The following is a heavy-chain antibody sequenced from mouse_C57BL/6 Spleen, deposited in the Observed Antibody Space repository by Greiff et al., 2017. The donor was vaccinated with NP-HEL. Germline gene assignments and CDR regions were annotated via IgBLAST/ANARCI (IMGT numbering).Heavy chain of an antibody. Sequence: VQLQQPGAELVKPGASVTLSCKASGYTFTSYWMHWVKQRPGQGLEWIGMIHPNSGSTNYNEKFKSKATLTVDKSSSTAYMQLSSLASEDSAVYYCARDRDYYAMDYWGQGTSVTVSS. V-gene: IGHV1-64*01. CDR1: GYTFTSYW. J-gene: IGHJ4*01. CDR2: IHPNSGST. D-gene: IGHD2-14*01. CDR3: ARDRDYYAMDY.